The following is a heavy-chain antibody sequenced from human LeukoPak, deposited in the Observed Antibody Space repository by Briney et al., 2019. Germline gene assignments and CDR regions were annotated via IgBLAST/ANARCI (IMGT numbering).Heavy chain of an antibody. J-gene: IGHJ3*02. D-gene: IGHD3-22*01. CDR3: ARGRNYYDSSGYYYEGDAFDI. Sequence: ASVKVSCKASGYSFTGYYMHWVRQAPGQGLEWMGWINPNSGDTKYAQKFQGRVTMTRDTSTSTVYMELSSLRSEDTAVYYCARGRNYYDSSGYYYEGDAFDIWGQGTMVTVSS. V-gene: IGHV1-2*02. CDR2: INPNSGDT. CDR1: GYSFTGYY.